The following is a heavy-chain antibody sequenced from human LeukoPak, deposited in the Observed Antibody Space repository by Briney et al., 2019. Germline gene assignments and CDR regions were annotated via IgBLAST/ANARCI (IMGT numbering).Heavy chain of an antibody. CDR1: GYTFTSSD. D-gene: IGHD2-2*01. CDR2: MNPNSGNT. Sequence: ASVKVSCKASGYTFTSSDINWVRQATGQGLEWMGWMNPNSGNTGYAQKFQGRVTMTRNTSISTAYMELSSLRSEDTAVYYCARGCSSTSCHSRDFDYWGQGTLVTVSS. CDR3: ARGCSSTSCHSRDFDY. J-gene: IGHJ4*02. V-gene: IGHV1-8*01.